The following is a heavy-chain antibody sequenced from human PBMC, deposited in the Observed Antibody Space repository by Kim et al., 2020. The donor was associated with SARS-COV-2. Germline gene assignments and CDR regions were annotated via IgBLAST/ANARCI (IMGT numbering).Heavy chain of an antibody. CDR3: ARLNDYSNYVVWFDP. Sequence: SETLSLTCTVSGGSISSSSYYWGWIRQPPGKGLEWIGSIYYSGSTYYNPSLKSRVTISVDTSKNQFSLKLSSVTAADTAVYYCARLNDYSNYVVWFDPWGQGTLVTVSS. V-gene: IGHV4-39*01. D-gene: IGHD4-4*01. J-gene: IGHJ5*02. CDR1: GGSISSSSYY. CDR2: IYYSGST.